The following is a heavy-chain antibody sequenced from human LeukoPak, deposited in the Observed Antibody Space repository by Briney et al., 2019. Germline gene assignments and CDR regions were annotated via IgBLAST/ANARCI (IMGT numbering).Heavy chain of an antibody. Sequence: AGGSLRLSCAASGFTFSSYAMSWVRQAPGKGLEWVSAISGSGGSTYYADSVKGRFTISRDNSKNTLYLQMNSLRAEDTAVYYCAKDRSGSWYLFYFDYWGQGTLVTVSS. CDR2: ISGSGGST. J-gene: IGHJ4*02. D-gene: IGHD6-13*01. CDR3: AKDRSGSWYLFYFDY. CDR1: GFTFSSYA. V-gene: IGHV3-23*01.